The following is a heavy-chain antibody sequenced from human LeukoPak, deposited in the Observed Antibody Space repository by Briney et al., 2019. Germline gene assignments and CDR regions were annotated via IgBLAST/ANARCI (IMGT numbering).Heavy chain of an antibody. D-gene: IGHD3-9*01. CDR1: GLTFSDYY. J-gene: IGHJ4*02. Sequence: GGSLRLSCAASGLTFSDYYMSWIRQAPGKGLEWVSYISSSGSTIYYADSVKGRFTISRDNAKNSLYLQMNSLRAEDTVVYYCARVRSVLRYFDWLPDYFDYWGQGTLVTVSS. CDR2: ISSSGSTI. CDR3: ARVRSVLRYFDWLPDYFDY. V-gene: IGHV3-11*01.